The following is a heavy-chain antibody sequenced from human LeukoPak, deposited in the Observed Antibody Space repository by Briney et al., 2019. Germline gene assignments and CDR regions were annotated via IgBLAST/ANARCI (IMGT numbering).Heavy chain of an antibody. CDR1: GFTFSSYA. CDR2: INGRGDST. J-gene: IGHJ5*02. Sequence: GGSLRLSCAASGFTFSSYAMSWVRQAPGKGLEWVSGINGRGDSTVYADSVTGRFTISRDNSKNTLYLQMNSLRAEDTAVYYCARQDSSGYYYESWFDPWGQGTLVTVSS. D-gene: IGHD3-22*01. CDR3: ARQDSSGYYYESWFDP. V-gene: IGHV3-23*01.